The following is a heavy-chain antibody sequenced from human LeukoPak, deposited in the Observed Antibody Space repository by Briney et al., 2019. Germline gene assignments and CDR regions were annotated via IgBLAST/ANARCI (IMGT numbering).Heavy chain of an antibody. V-gene: IGHV1-8*01. D-gene: IGHD6-13*01. CDR2: MNPNSGNT. Sequence: GASVKVSCKASGYTFTSYDINWVRQATGQGLEWMGWMNPNSGNTSYAQKFQGRVTMTRNTSISTAYMELSSLRSEDTAVYYCARDRRGKTAGILNWFDPWGQGTLVTVSS. CDR1: GYTFTSYD. J-gene: IGHJ5*02. CDR3: ARDRRGKTAGILNWFDP.